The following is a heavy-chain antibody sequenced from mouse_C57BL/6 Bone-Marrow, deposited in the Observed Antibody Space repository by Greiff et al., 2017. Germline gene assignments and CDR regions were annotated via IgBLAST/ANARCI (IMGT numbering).Heavy chain of an antibody. Sequence: VQLQQSGAELVRPGTSVKVSCKASGYAFTNYLIEWVKQRPGQGLEWIGVLNPGSGGTNYNEKFKGKATLTADKSSSTAYMQLSSLTSEDTTVYCCSIRSRSDYWGQGTTLTVSS. J-gene: IGHJ2*01. V-gene: IGHV1-54*01. CDR1: GYAFTNYL. CDR3: SIRSRSDY. CDR2: LNPGSGGT.